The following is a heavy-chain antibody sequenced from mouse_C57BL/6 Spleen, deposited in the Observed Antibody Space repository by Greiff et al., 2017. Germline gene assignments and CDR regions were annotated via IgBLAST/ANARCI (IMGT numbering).Heavy chain of an antibody. D-gene: IGHD1-1*02. CDR2: ISYSGST. CDR1: GYSITSGYD. J-gene: IGHJ4*01. Sequence: EVQGVESGPGMVKPSQSLSLTCTVTGYSITSGYDWHWIRHFPGNKLEWMGYISYSGSTNYNPSLKSRISITHDTSKNHFFLKLNSVTTEDTATYYCARDRVGDYAMDYWGQGTSVTVSS. CDR3: ARDRVGDYAMDY. V-gene: IGHV3-1*01.